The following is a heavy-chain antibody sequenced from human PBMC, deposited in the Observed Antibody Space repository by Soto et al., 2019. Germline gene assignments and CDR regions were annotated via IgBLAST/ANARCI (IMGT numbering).Heavy chain of an antibody. V-gene: IGHV4-31*03. D-gene: IGHD2-2*01. J-gene: IGHJ5*02. CDR1: GGSISTVGHY. CDR2: IYHTGST. CDR3: AKEGTTSPYNWFDP. Sequence: PSETLSLTCSVSGGSISTVGHYWTWIRQPPGKGLEWIGSIYHTGSTYYSKSLRSRLTMSVDTSKSQFSLRLSSVTAADTAVYYCAKEGTTSPYNWFDPWGQGTLVTVSS.